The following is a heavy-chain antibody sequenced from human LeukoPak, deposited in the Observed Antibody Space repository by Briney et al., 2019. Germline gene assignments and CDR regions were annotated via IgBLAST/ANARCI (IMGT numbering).Heavy chain of an antibody. J-gene: IGHJ1*01. CDR3: AKDSGIPARGKVEYFQD. Sequence: GGSLRLSCAVSGFTFSDYYMSWIRQTPEKGLEWVSYISSSGSVIFYADSVKGRFTISRDNAKNTLYLQMNNLRAEDTAIYYCAKDSGIPARGKVEYFQDWGQGTLVTVSS. CDR1: GFTFSDYY. CDR2: ISSSGSVI. D-gene: IGHD6-13*01. V-gene: IGHV3-11*01.